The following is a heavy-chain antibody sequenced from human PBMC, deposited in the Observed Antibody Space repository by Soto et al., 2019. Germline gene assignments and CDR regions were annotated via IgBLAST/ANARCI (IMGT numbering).Heavy chain of an antibody. CDR3: ARAPGDIAARVDPYYYYGMDV. J-gene: IGHJ6*02. CDR1: GGSVSSGSYY. V-gene: IGHV4-61*01. D-gene: IGHD6-6*01. CDR2: IYYSGST. Sequence: SETLSLTCTVSGGSVSSGSYYWSWIRQPPGKGLEWIGYIYYSGSTNYNPSLKSRVTISVDTSKNQFSLKLSSVTAADTAVYYCARAPGDIAARVDPYYYYGMDVWGQGTTVTV.